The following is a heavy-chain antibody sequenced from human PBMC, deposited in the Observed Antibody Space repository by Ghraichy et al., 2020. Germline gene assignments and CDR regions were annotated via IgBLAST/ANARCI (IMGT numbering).Heavy chain of an antibody. CDR3: ARDTDVLGAGVDY. CDR2: IKRDGSQR. D-gene: IGHD6-19*01. CDR1: GFTFSSYW. Sequence: GESLNISCAASGFTFSSYWMTWVRQAPGRGLEWVANIKRDGSQRYYVDSVKGRFTISRDNAQNSLYLQMNSLRVEDTAVYYCARDTDVLGAGVDYWGQGTLVTVSS. J-gene: IGHJ4*02. V-gene: IGHV3-7*03.